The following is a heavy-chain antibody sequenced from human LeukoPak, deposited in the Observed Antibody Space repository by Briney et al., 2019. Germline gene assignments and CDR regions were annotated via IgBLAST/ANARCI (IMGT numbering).Heavy chain of an antibody. CDR2: ISAYNGNT. CDR3: ARIVVVPAANYYYYGMDV. D-gene: IGHD2-2*01. V-gene: IGHV1-18*01. J-gene: IGHJ6*02. Sequence: ASVKVSCTASGYTFTSYGISWVRQAPGQGLEWMGWISAYNGNTNYAQKLQGRVTMTTDTSTSTAYMELRSLRSDDTAVYYCARIVVVPAANYYYYGMDVWGQGTTVTVSS. CDR1: GYTFTSYG.